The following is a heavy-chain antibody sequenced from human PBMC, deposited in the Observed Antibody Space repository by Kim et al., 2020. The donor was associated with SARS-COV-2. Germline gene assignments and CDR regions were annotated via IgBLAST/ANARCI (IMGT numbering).Heavy chain of an antibody. CDR2: INHSGST. Sequence: SETLSLTCAVYGGSFSGYYWSWIRQPPGKGLEWIGEINHSGSTNYNPSLKSRVTISVDTSKNQFSLKLSSVTAADTAVYYCARGTGGVAATGSYGMDVWGQGTTVTVSS. CDR1: GGSFSGYY. J-gene: IGHJ6*02. CDR3: ARGTGGVAATGSYGMDV. D-gene: IGHD2-15*01. V-gene: IGHV4-34*01.